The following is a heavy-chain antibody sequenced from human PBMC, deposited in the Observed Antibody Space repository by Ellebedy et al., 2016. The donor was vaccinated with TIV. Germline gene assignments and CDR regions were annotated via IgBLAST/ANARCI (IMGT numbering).Heavy chain of an antibody. CDR3: ARRVVRGVQYYYDY. D-gene: IGHD3-10*01. CDR1: GYTFTGYY. Sequence: ASVKVSCRASGYTFTGYYMHWMRQAPGQGLDWTGWIDPNSGGTNYAQKFQGRVTMTRDTSISTAYMELSGLRSDDTAVYYCARRVVRGVQYYYDYWGQGTLVTVSS. CDR2: IDPNSGGT. V-gene: IGHV1-2*02. J-gene: IGHJ4*02.